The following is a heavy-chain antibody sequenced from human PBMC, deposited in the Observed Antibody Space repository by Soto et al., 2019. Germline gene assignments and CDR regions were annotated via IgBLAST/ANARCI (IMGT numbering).Heavy chain of an antibody. Sequence: QITLKESGPTLVKPTQTLTLTCTFSGFSLNTNGVGVAWIRQPPGKALECLALIYWDDDKRYSPSLKTRLSITQDTSNNQVVLTMNNMDPVDPATYYFARDYGDPPHYYFGLDVWGQGTTVTVSS. CDR2: IYWDDDK. D-gene: IGHD4-17*01. V-gene: IGHV2-5*02. CDR3: ARDYGDPPHYYFGLDV. J-gene: IGHJ6*02. CDR1: GFSLNTNGVG.